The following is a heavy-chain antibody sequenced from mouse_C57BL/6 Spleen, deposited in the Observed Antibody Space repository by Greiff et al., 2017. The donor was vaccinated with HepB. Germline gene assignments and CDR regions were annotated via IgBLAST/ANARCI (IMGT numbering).Heavy chain of an antibody. V-gene: IGHV5-9-1*02. Sequence: EVKLQESGEGLVKPGGSLKLSCAASGFTFSSYAMSWVRQTPEKRLEWVAYISSGGDYIYYADTVKGRFTISRDNARNTLYLQMSSLKSEDTAMYYCTRDRAYYYGSSYGDFDYWGQGTTLTVSS. CDR3: TRDRAYYYGSSYGDFDY. CDR2: ISSGGDYI. D-gene: IGHD1-1*01. CDR1: GFTFSSYA. J-gene: IGHJ2*01.